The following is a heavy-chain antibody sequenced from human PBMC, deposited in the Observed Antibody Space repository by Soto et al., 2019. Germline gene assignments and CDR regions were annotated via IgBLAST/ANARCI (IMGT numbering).Heavy chain of an antibody. CDR1: GSSINSDGYY. CDR3: AGTGPVVPAANVRDGYGMDV. CDR2: IYSIGRT. D-gene: IGHD2-2*01. Sequence: QVQLQESGPGLVKPSQTLSLTCTVSGSSINSDGYYWSWIRQRPGKGLEWIGYIYSIGRTYYNPSFKSRLTISADTSKSQFSLKLSSVTAADAAVYYCAGTGPVVPAANVRDGYGMDVWGQGTTVTVSS. V-gene: IGHV4-31*03. J-gene: IGHJ6*02.